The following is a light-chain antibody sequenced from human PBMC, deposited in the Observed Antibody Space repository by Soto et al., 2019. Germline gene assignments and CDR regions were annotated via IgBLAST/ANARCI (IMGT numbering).Light chain of an antibody. V-gene: IGKV3-15*01. J-gene: IGKJ2*01. CDR2: GAS. CDR1: QSVSSD. Sequence: EIVMTQSPATLSVSPGXRVTLSCRASQSVSSDLAWYQQKPGQAPRLLIYGASTRATGIPARFSGSGSGTDFTLAISSLQSEDFAIYYCHQYNNWPPYTFGQGTKADIK. CDR3: HQYNNWPPYT.